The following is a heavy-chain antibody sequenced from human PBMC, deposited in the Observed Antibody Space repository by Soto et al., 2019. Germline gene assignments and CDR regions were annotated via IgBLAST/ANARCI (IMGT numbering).Heavy chain of an antibody. CDR2: ISSNGVGT. Sequence: EVQLAESGGGLAQPGGSLRLSCAASGFTLSGYAMDWVRQAPGKGLEYVSGISSNGVGTYYANSVQGRFTISRDNSKNTGYLQMGSLSHEDMDVYWCARRARPDFYYLDVWGKGTTVTVSS. CDR1: GFTLSGYA. V-gene: IGHV3-64*01. CDR3: ARRARPDFYYLDV. J-gene: IGHJ6*03. D-gene: IGHD6-6*01.